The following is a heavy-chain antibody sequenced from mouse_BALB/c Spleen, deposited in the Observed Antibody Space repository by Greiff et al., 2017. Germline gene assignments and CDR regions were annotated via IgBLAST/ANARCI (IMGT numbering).Heavy chain of an antibody. D-gene: IGHD2-3*01. V-gene: IGHV14-1*02. J-gene: IGHJ3*01. CDR2: IDPENGNT. Sequence: VHVKQSGAELVRPGALVKLSCKASGFNIKDYYMHWVKQRPEQGLEWIGWIDPENGNTIYDPKFQGKASITADTSSNTAYLQLSSLTSEDTAVYYCAIMSPFAYWGQGTLVTVSA. CDR1: GFNIKDYY. CDR3: AIMSPFAY.